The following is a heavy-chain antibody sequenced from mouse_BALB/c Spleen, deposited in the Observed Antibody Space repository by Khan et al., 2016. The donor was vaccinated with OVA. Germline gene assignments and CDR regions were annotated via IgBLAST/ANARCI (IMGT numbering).Heavy chain of an antibody. V-gene: IGHV1S134*01. J-gene: IGHJ2*01. Sequence: VQLKQSGAELGRPGSSVKLSCKTSGFTFTSYGIKWVRQRPGQDLEWIGYIYPGNGYTVYNEKFQGKATLTSATSSSTAYLPLTSLTSEDSAIYFGAAAYYRNYFDYWGQGTTLTVSS. D-gene: IGHD2-14*01. CDR2: IYPGNGYT. CDR1: GFTFTSYG. CDR3: AAAYYRNYFDY.